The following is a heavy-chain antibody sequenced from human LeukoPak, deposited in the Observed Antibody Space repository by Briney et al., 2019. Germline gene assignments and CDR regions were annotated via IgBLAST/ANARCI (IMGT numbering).Heavy chain of an antibody. J-gene: IGHJ2*01. V-gene: IGHV5-10-1*01. CDR3: ARQFADDYVWGSYRTSYWYFDL. D-gene: IGHD3-16*02. CDR1: GYSFTSYW. Sequence: GGSLRLSCKGSGYSFTSYWISWVRQMPGKGLEWMGRIDPSDSYTNYSPSFKGNVTISADKSISTAYLQWSSLKATDTAMYYCARQFADDYVWGSYRTSYWYFDLWGRGTLVTVSS. CDR2: IDPSDSYT.